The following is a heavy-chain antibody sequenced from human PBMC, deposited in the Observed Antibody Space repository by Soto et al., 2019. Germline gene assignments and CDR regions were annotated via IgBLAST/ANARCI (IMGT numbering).Heavy chain of an antibody. J-gene: IGHJ4*02. V-gene: IGHV4-34*01. D-gene: IGHD3-10*01. CDR2: INHSGGT. CDR3: ARLWSSNEGSS. CDR1: GGSFRGYY. Sequence: SETLSLTCAVHGGSFRGYYWSWIRQPPGKGLEWIGEINHSGGTNYNPSLKSRVSISVDASKDQFSLQLTSVTAADTAVYYCARLWSSNEGSSWGQGTLVTVSS.